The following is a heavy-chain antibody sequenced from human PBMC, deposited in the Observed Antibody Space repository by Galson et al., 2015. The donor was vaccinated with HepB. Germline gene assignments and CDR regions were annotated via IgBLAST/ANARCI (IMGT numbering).Heavy chain of an antibody. CDR2: ISAYNGNT. CDR3: ARDEGFGELLSLCAY. V-gene: IGHV1-18*01. Sequence: SVKVSCRASGYTFTSYGISWVRQAPGQGLEWMGWISAYNGNTNYAQRFQGRVTMTTDSLTSTIYMELRSLRSDDTAVYYCARDEGFGELLSLCAYWGQGTVVTVPS. CDR1: GYTFTSYG. J-gene: IGHJ4*02. D-gene: IGHD3-10*01.